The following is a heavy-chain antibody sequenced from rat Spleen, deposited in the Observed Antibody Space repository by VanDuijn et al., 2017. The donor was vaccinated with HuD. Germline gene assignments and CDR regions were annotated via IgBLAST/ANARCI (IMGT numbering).Heavy chain of an antibody. Sequence: EVQLVESGGGLVQPGRSLKLSCVASGFTFNNYWMTWIRQAPGKGLEWVASITNTGGSNYYPDSVKGRFTTSRDNAKSTLYLQMNSLRSEDTATYYCTRRYGSHYWGQGVMVTVSS. CDR2: ITNTGGSN. CDR3: TRRYGSHY. D-gene: IGHD4-1*01. V-gene: IGHV5-31*01. CDR1: GFTFNNYW. J-gene: IGHJ2*01.